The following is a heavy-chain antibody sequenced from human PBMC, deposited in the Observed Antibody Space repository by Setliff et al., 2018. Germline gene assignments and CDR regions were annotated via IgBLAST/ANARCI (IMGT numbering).Heavy chain of an antibody. D-gene: IGHD3-22*01. CDR3: ARTNNYYDSSGYYYVIDY. J-gene: IGHJ4*02. CDR2: MNPNSGNT. V-gene: IGHV1-8*01. Sequence: ASVKVSCKASGYTFTSYDINWMRQATGQGLEWMGWMNPNSGNTGYAQKFQGRVTMTRNTSISTAYMELSSLRSEDTAVYYCARTNNYYDSSGYYYVIDYWGQGTLVTVSS. CDR1: GYTFTSYD.